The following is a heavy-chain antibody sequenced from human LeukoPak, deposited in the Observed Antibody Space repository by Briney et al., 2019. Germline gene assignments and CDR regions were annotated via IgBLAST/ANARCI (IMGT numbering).Heavy chain of an antibody. CDR3: ARVMRRSGSYFFDY. J-gene: IGHJ4*02. CDR1: GFTVNSNY. V-gene: IGHV3-53*01. CDR2: IYSGGST. D-gene: IGHD3-10*01. Sequence: GGSLRLSCAASGFTVNSNYMSWVRQAPGKGLEWVSVIYSGGSTYYADSVKGRFTISRDSSKNTLYLQMNSLRAEDTAVYYCARVMRRSGSYFFDYWGQGTLVTVSS.